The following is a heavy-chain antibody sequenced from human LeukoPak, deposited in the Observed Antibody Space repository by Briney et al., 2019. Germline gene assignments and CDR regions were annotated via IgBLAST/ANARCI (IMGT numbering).Heavy chain of an antibody. CDR3: ARATWIQLWLSSFGYDFDY. Sequence: ASVKVSCKASGYTFTSYDINWVRQVTGQGLEWMGWMNPNSGNTGYAQKFQGRVTMTRNTSISTAYMELSSLRSEDTAVYYCARATWIQLWLSSFGYDFDYWGQGTLVTVSS. V-gene: IGHV1-8*01. J-gene: IGHJ4*02. CDR1: GYTFTSYD. CDR2: MNPNSGNT. D-gene: IGHD5-18*01.